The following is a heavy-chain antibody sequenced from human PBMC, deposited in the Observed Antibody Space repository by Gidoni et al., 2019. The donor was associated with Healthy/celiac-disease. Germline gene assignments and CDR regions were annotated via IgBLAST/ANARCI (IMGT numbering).Heavy chain of an antibody. D-gene: IGHD2-15*01. CDR3: ARDRGYCSGGSCYYTRGGGMDV. Sequence: GLEWMGGIIPIFGTANYAQKFQGRVTITADESTSTAYMELSSLRSEDTAVYYCARDRGYCSGGSCYYTRGGGMDVWGQGTTVTVSS. CDR2: IIPIFGTA. V-gene: IGHV1-69*01. J-gene: IGHJ6*02.